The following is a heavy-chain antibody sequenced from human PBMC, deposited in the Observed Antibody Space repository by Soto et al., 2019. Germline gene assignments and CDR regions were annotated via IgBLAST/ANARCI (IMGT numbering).Heavy chain of an antibody. V-gene: IGHV4-59*01. CDR1: GGSISSYY. CDR2: IYYSGST. D-gene: IGHD3-10*01. CDR3: ARLGGGLLWFGDHAFDI. J-gene: IGHJ3*02. Sequence: SDTLSLTCTVSGGSISSYYVSWIRQPPGKGLEWIGYIYYSGSTNYNPSLKSRVPISVDTSKNQFSLKLSSVTAADTAVYYCARLGGGLLWFGDHAFDIWGQGTMVTVSS.